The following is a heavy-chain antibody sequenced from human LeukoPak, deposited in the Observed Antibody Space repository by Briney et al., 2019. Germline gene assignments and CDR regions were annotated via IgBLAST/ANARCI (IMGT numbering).Heavy chain of an antibody. J-gene: IGHJ4*02. CDR1: GFTFDDYA. Sequence: GGSLRLSCAASGFTFDDYAMHWARQAPGKGLEWVSGISWNSGSIGYADSVKGRFTISRDNAKNSLYLQMNSLRAEDTALYYCAKDSTAMVTSLDYWGQGTLVTVSS. D-gene: IGHD5-18*01. V-gene: IGHV3-9*01. CDR3: AKDSTAMVTSLDY. CDR2: ISWNSGSI.